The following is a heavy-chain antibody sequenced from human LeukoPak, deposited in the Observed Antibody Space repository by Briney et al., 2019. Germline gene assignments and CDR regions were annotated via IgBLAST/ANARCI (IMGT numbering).Heavy chain of an antibody. CDR2: ISWNSGSM. CDR3: AKENGSYYGGADY. J-gene: IGHJ4*02. Sequence: PGGSLRLSCAAPGFTFDDYAMHWVRQAPGKGLEWVSGISWNSGSMGYADSVKGRFTISRDNSKNTLYLQMNSLRADDTAVYYCAKENGSYYGGADYWGQGTLVTVSS. CDR1: GFTFDDYA. D-gene: IGHD1-26*01. V-gene: IGHV3-9*01.